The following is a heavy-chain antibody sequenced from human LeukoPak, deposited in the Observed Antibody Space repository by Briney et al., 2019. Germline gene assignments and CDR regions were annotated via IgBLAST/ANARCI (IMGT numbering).Heavy chain of an antibody. V-gene: IGHV3-7*03. D-gene: IGHD3-22*01. Sequence: GGSLRLSCAASGFTFSAFWMSWVRQTPETGLEFVANINQDGSRKSFMESVKGRFTISRDDSKNTLYLQMNSLRAEDTAVYYCAKVRTMIAVAFDIWGQGTMVTVSS. CDR3: AKVRTMIAVAFDI. CDR1: GFTFSAFW. CDR2: INQDGSRK. J-gene: IGHJ3*02.